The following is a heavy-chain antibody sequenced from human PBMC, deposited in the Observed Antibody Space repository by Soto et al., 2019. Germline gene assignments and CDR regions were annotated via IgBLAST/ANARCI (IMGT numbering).Heavy chain of an antibody. CDR1: GGSISTRSDY. V-gene: IGHV4-39*01. D-gene: IGHD6-25*01. CDR3: ARQSALYGMDV. J-gene: IGHJ6*02. CDR2: LHYSGST. Sequence: QLQLQESGPGLVKPSETLSLTCSVSGGSISTRSDYWGWVRQPPGRGLEWVGNLHYSGSTYSNPSLRSRVTISVDTSKNQFSLKLRSISAADTAVYYCARQSALYGMDVWGQGTTVIVSS.